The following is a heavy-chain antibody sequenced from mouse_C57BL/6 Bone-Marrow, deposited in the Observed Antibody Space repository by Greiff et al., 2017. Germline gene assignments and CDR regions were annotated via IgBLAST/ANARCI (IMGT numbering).Heavy chain of an antibody. Sequence: QVQLQQPGTELVKPGASVKLSCKASGYTFTSYWMHWVKQRPGQGLEWIGNINPSNGGTNYNEKFKSKATLTVDKSSSTAYMQLSSLTSEDSAVYYCARGRVWFRRDYYAMDYWGQGTSVTVSS. CDR2: INPSNGGT. CDR3: ARGRVWFRRDYYAMDY. D-gene: IGHD2-2*01. V-gene: IGHV1-53*01. CDR1: GYTFTSYW. J-gene: IGHJ4*01.